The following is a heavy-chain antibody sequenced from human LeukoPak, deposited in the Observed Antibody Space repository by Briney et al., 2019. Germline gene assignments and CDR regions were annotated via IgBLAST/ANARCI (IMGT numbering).Heavy chain of an antibody. J-gene: IGHJ4*02. V-gene: IGHV2-5*02. Sequence: ETGPTLVNPTQTLTLTCTFSGFSLSTSAVGVGWIRQPPGKALEWLAVIYWDDDKLPSPSLKSRLTITKDTTKNQVVLTMPNMDPVDTATYYCAHKEYYALGSLGDSFDYWGQGTLVTVSS. D-gene: IGHD3-10*01. CDR2: IYWDDDK. CDR1: GFSLSTSAVG. CDR3: AHKEYYALGSLGDSFDY.